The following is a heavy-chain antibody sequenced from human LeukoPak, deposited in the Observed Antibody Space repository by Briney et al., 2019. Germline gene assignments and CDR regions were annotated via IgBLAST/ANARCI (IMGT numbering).Heavy chain of an antibody. CDR2: INAGNGNT. CDR1: GYTFTTYA. Sequence: GASVKVSCKASGYTFTTYAMHWVRQAPGQRLEWMGWINAGNGNTKYSQKFQGRVTITADESTSTAYMELSSLRSEDTAVYYCARGSALLALSFDYWGQGTLVTVSS. CDR3: ARGSALLALSFDY. V-gene: IGHV1-3*01. J-gene: IGHJ4*02. D-gene: IGHD2-15*01.